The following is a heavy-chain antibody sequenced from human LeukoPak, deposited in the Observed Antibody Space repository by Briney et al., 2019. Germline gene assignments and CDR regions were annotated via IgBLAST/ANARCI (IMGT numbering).Heavy chain of an antibody. D-gene: IGHD6-19*01. V-gene: IGHV3-66*01. J-gene: IGHJ4*02. CDR1: GFTVSGNY. CDR3: ARGTIAVAGTFFHY. CDR2: IYSGGST. Sequence: PGGSLRLSCAASGFTVSGNYMSWVRQAPGKGLEWVSVIYSGGSTYYADSVKGRFTISRDNSRNMLYLQVNSLRAEDTAVYYCARGTIAVAGTFFHYWGQGTLVTVSS.